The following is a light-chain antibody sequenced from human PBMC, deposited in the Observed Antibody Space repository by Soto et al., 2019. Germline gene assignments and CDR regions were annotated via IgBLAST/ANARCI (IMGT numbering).Light chain of an antibody. V-gene: IGLV2-14*01. CDR3: SSYTSSSGHVV. Sequence: QSALTQPASVSGSPGQSITISCTGTSSDVGGYNYVSWYQQHPGKAPKLMIYEVSNRPSGVSNRFSGSTSGNTASLTISGRQAEDEADYYCSSYTSSSGHVVFGGGTKLTVL. CDR2: EVS. CDR1: SSDVGGYNY. J-gene: IGLJ2*01.